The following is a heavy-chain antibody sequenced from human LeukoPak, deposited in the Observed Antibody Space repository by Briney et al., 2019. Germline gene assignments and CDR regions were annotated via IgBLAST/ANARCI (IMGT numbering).Heavy chain of an antibody. J-gene: IGHJ4*02. CDR1: GGSISSSSYY. Sequence: SETLSLTCTVSGGSISSSSYYWGWIRQPPGKGLEWIGSIYYSGSTYYNPSLKSRVTISVDASKNQFSLKLSSVTAADTAVYYCARHTLGYSYGPDYWGQGTLVTVSS. CDR2: IYYSGST. V-gene: IGHV4-39*07. CDR3: ARHTLGYSYGPDY. D-gene: IGHD5-18*01.